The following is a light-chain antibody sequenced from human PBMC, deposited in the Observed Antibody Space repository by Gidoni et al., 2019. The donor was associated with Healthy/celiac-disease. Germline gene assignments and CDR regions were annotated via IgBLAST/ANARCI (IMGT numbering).Light chain of an antibody. Sequence: QSVLTQLPSASGTPGQRVTISCSGSSSNIGSNYVYWYQQLPGTAPKLLIYRNDQRPSGVPDRFSGSKSGTSVSLAISGLRSEDEADYYCAAWDDSLSGYVFGTGTKVTVL. V-gene: IGLV1-47*01. CDR3: AAWDDSLSGYV. J-gene: IGLJ1*01. CDR1: SSNIGSNY. CDR2: RND.